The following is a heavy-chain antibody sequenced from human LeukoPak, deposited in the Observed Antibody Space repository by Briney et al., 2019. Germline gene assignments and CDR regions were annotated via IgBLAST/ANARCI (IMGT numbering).Heavy chain of an antibody. CDR2: ISGSGGST. J-gene: IGHJ4*02. CDR1: GFTFSSYA. CDR3: AKDPNYYDSSGCYHGGDYFDY. V-gene: IGHV3-23*01. D-gene: IGHD3-22*01. Sequence: PGGSLRLSCAASGFTFSSYAMSWVRQAPGKGLEWVSAISGSGGSTYYADSVKGRFTISRDNSKNTLYLQMNSLRAEDTAVYYCAKDPNYYDSSGCYHGGDYFDYWGQGTLVTVSS.